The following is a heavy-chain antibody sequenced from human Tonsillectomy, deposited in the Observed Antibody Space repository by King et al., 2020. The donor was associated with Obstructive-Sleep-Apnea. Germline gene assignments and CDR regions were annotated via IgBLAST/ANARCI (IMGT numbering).Heavy chain of an antibody. CDR2: IRSSSSTI. D-gene: IGHD3-22*01. CDR3: ASLSVDYSPGFDY. V-gene: IGHV3-48*04. Sequence: VQLVESGGGLVQPGGSLRLSCAASGFTFSNYDMNWVRQAPGKGLEWVSYIRSSSSTIYYADSVKGRFTITRDNAKNSLYLQMNSLRAEDTAVYYCASLSVDYSPGFDYWGKGTLVTVSS. CDR1: GFTFSNYD. J-gene: IGHJ4*02.